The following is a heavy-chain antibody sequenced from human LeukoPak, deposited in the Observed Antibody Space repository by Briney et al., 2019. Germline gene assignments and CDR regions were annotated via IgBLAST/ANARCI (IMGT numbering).Heavy chain of an antibody. CDR2: IRSKAYGGTT. CDR1: GFTFSNAW. CDR3: TRERPVEYYGSGSSPGNY. V-gene: IGHV3-49*04. Sequence: PGGSLRLSCAASGFTFSNAWMSWVRQAPGKGLEWVGFIRSKAYGGTTEYAASVKGRFTISRDDSKSIAYLQMNSLKTEDTAVYYCTRERPVEYYGSGSSPGNYWGQGTLVTVSS. J-gene: IGHJ4*02. D-gene: IGHD3-10*01.